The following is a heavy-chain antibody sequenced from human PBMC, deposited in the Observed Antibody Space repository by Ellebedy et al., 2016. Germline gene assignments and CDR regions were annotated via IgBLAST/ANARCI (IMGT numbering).Heavy chain of an antibody. CDR1: GVSFSGYY. CDR3: ARHLLHPNLRLGELSLNWYFDL. Sequence: SETLSLTCAVYGVSFSGYYWGWIRQPPGKGLEWIGSIYYSGSTYYNPSLKRRVTISVDTSKNQFSLKLRSVTAADTAVYYCARHLLHPNLRLGELSLNWYFDLWGRGTLVTVSS. J-gene: IGHJ2*01. CDR2: IYYSGST. D-gene: IGHD3-16*02. V-gene: IGHV4-39*01.